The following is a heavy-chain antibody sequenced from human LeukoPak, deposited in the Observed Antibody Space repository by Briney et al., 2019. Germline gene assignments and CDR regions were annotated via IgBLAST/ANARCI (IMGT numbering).Heavy chain of an antibody. CDR3: ASNIVVVPAALDDAFDI. CDR1: GYTFTSYD. D-gene: IGHD2-2*01. Sequence: GASVKVSCKASGYTFTSYDINWVRQATGQGLEWMGWMNPNSGNTGYAQKFQGRVTMTRNTSISTAYMELSSLRSEDTAVYYCASNIVVVPAALDDAFDIWGQGTMVTVSS. CDR2: MNPNSGNT. J-gene: IGHJ3*02. V-gene: IGHV1-8*01.